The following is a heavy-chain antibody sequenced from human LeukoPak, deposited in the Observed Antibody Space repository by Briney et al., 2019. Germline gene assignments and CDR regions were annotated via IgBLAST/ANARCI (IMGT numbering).Heavy chain of an antibody. Sequence: GGSLRLSCAASGFTFSGFNMNWVRQAPGKGLEWVSYITTRGDTTYYADSVKGRFTISRDNAKNSLYLQMNNLGDDDTAVYYCARRVVGAMPFDSWGQGTLVTVSS. CDR3: ARRVVGAMPFDS. J-gene: IGHJ4*02. V-gene: IGHV3-48*02. CDR2: ITTRGDTT. CDR1: GFTFSGFN. D-gene: IGHD1-26*01.